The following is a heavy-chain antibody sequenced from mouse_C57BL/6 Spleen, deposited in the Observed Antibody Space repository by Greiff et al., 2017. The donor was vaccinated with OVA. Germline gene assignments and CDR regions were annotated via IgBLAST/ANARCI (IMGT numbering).Heavy chain of an antibody. D-gene: IGHD1-1*01. V-gene: IGHV1-42*01. CDR2: INPSTGGT. CDR1: GYSFTGYY. Sequence: EVQLQESGPELVKPGASVKISCKASGYSFTGYYMNWVKQSPEKSLEWIGEINPSTGGTTYNQKFKAKATLTVDKSSSTAYMQLKSLTSEDSAVYYCARCGYYGSSGYFDVWGTGTTVTVSS. CDR3: ARCGYYGSSGYFDV. J-gene: IGHJ1*03.